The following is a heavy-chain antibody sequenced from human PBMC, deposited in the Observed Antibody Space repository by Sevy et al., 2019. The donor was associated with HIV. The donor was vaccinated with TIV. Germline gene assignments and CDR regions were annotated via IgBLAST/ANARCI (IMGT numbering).Heavy chain of an antibody. CDR2: IDPSDSYT. CDR1: GYSFTSYW. D-gene: IGHD2-2*01. Sequence: GESLKISCKGSGYSFTSYWISWVRQMPGKGLEWMGRIDPSDSYTNYSPSFQGHVTISADKSISTAYLQWSSLKASDTAMYYCARLGCSSTSCYPGANYYYYYGMDVWGQGTTVTVSS. V-gene: IGHV5-10-1*01. J-gene: IGHJ6*02. CDR3: ARLGCSSTSCYPGANYYYYYGMDV.